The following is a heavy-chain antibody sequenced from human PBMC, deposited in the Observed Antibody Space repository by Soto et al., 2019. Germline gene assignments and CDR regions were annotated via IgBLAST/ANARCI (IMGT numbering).Heavy chain of an antibody. CDR1: GFPFHNYC. D-gene: IGHD3-22*01. Sequence: XGSLGLSFAASGFPFHNYCTHWVRQAPGKGLVWVSRINGAGDTTTYADSVRGRFTVSRDNAENTVYLQMNSLRADDTGVYYCARVPYHYDRNGEIYYFDHWGQGSLVTVSS. J-gene: IGHJ4*02. CDR2: INGAGDTT. V-gene: IGHV3-74*03. CDR3: ARVPYHYDRNGEIYYFDH.